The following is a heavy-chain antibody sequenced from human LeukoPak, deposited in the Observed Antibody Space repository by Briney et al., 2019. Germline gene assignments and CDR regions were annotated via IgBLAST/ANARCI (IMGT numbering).Heavy chain of an antibody. D-gene: IGHD3-9*01. V-gene: IGHV4-34*01. CDR2: INHSGST. Sequence: SETLSLTCAVYGGSYSGYYWSWIRQPPGKGLEWIGEINHSGSTNYNPSLKSRVTISVDKSKNQFSLKLSSVTAADTAVYYCARVNDILTGYYESWGQGTLVTVSS. CDR3: ARVNDILTGYYES. J-gene: IGHJ5*02. CDR1: GGSYSGYY.